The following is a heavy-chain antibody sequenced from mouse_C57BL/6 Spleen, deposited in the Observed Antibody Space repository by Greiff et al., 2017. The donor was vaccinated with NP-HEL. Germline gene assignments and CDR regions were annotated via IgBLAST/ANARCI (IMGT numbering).Heavy chain of an antibody. Sequence: EVQLQQSGPELVKPGASVKISCKASGYTFTDYYMNWVKQSHGKSLEWIGDINPNNGGTSYNQKFKGKATLTVDKSSSTAYMELRSLTSEDSAVYYCAKGDDDVYYFDYWGQGTTLTVSS. CDR3: AKGDDDVYYFDY. CDR1: GYTFTDYY. V-gene: IGHV1-26*01. CDR2: INPNNGGT. D-gene: IGHD2-3*01. J-gene: IGHJ2*01.